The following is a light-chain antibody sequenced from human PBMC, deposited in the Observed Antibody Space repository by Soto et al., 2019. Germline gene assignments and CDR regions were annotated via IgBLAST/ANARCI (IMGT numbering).Light chain of an antibody. J-gene: IGKJ5*01. V-gene: IGKV3-20*01. CDR3: QQYGSSPPIT. Sequence: EIVLTQSPGTLSLSPGERATLSCRASQSVSSSYLAWYQQNPGQAPRLLIYGASSRATGIPDRFSGSGSGTDFTFTISRLEPEDFAVHSCQQYGSSPPITFGQGTRLEI. CDR2: GAS. CDR1: QSVSSSY.